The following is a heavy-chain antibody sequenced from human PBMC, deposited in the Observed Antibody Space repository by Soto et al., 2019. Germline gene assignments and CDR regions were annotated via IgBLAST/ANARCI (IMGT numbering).Heavy chain of an antibody. CDR1: GGTIGNHD. Sequence: LVMLRVSCGVAGGTIGNHDGIWVRQHPGKGLEWIGYIYYSGSTNYNPSLKSRVTISVDTSKNQFSLKLSSVTAADTAVYYCARGPYYYDSSGYWDYWGQGTLVTVSS. J-gene: IGHJ4*02. D-gene: IGHD3-22*01. CDR3: ARGPYYYDSSGYWDY. CDR2: IYYSGST. V-gene: IGHV4-59*11.